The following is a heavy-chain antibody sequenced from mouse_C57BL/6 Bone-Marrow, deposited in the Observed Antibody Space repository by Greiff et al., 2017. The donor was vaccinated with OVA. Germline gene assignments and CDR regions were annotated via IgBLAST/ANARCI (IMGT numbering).Heavy chain of an antibody. D-gene: IGHD1-2*01. Sequence: EVKLVESGGGLVKPGGSLKLSCAASGFTFSSYAMSWVRQTPEKRLEWVATISDGGSYTYYPDNVKGRFTISRDNAKNNLYLQMSHLKSEDTAMYYCARDRGIIFAYWGQGTLVTVSA. CDR2: ISDGGSYT. V-gene: IGHV5-4*01. CDR1: GFTFSSYA. J-gene: IGHJ3*01. CDR3: ARDRGIIFAY.